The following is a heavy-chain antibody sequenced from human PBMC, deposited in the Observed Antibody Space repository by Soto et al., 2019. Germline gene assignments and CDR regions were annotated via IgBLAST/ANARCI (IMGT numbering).Heavy chain of an antibody. D-gene: IGHD6-6*01. J-gene: IGHJ6*02. Sequence: QVQLVQSGAEVKKPGASVKVSCKASGYTFTSYGISWVRQAPGQGLEWMGWISAYNGNTNYAQKLQGRVTMTTDTSTSTAYMELRSLRSDDTAVYYCARDSSSTGPYYYYGIDVWGQGTTVTVSS. V-gene: IGHV1-18*04. CDR2: ISAYNGNT. CDR1: GYTFTSYG. CDR3: ARDSSSTGPYYYYGIDV.